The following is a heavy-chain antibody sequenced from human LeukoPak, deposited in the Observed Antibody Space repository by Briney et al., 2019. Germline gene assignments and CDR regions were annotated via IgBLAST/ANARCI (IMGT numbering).Heavy chain of an antibody. D-gene: IGHD3-10*01. J-gene: IGHJ3*02. CDR3: ARRPSWDGGSGSYSHAFDI. Sequence: GASVKVSCKASGYTFTSYGISWVRQAPGQGLEWRGGISAYNGNTNYAQKLQGRVTMTTDTSTSTAYMEPRSLRSDDTAVYYCARRPSWDGGSGSYSHAFDIWGQGTMVTVSS. V-gene: IGHV1-18*04. CDR2: ISAYNGNT. CDR1: GYTFTSYG.